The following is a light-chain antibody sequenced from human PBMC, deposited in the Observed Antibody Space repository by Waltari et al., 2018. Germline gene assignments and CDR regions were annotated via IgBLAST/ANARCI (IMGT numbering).Light chain of an antibody. CDR1: QSVSRA. J-gene: IGKJ1*01. CDR3: QHYLRLPVT. CDR2: GAS. V-gene: IGKV3-20*01. Sequence: EIVLTQSPGTLSLSLGDRATVSCRTSQSVSRALAWYQQKPGQAPRLPIYGASTRATGIPDRFSGSGSGTDFSLTSSRLEPDDFAVYYCQHYLRLPVTFGQGTTVEI.